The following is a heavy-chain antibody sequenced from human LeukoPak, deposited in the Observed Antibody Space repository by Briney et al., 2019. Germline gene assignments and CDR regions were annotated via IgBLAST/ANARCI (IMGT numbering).Heavy chain of an antibody. CDR3: ARDWGYCGGDCYSDY. CDR2: INPNSGGT. V-gene: IGHV1-2*02. Sequence: ASVKVSCKASGYTFTGYYMHWVRQAPGQGLEWMGWINPNSGGTNYAQKFQGRVTMTRDTSISTAYMELSRLRSDDTAVYYCARDWGYCGGDCYSDYWRQGTLVTVSS. D-gene: IGHD2-21*01. J-gene: IGHJ4*02. CDR1: GYTFTGYY.